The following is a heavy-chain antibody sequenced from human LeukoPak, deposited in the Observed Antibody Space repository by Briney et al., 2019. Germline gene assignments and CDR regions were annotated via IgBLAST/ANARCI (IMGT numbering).Heavy chain of an antibody. CDR2: ISTGSSTI. CDR1: GFTFSSYS. D-gene: IGHD5-18*01. V-gene: IGHV3-48*02. Sequence: GGSLRLSCAASGFTFSSYSMNWVRQAPGKGPEWVSYISTGSSTIYYADSVKGRFTISRDNAKNSLYLQMNSLRDEDTAVYYCASGGGYSYGWIDYWGQGTLVTVSS. J-gene: IGHJ4*02. CDR3: ASGGGYSYGWIDY.